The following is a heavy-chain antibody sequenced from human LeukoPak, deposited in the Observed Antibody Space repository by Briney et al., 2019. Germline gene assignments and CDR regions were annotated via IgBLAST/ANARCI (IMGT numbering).Heavy chain of an antibody. CDR3: AREGEDGWIDY. Sequence: PGGSLRLSCAASGFTFSDYDMHWVRQATGKGLEWVSQIFSAGDTYYSDAVKGRFTISRENGKNSLYLQMESLRAGGMAVYYCAREGEDGWIDYWGQGTLVTVSS. CDR2: IFSAGDT. D-gene: IGHD5-24*01. CDR1: GFTFSDYD. J-gene: IGHJ4*01. V-gene: IGHV3-13*01.